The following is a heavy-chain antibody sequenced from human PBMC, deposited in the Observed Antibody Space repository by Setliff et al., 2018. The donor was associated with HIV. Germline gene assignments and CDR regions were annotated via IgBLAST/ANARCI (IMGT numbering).Heavy chain of an antibody. V-gene: IGHV3-30*07. J-gene: IGHJ6*03. CDR2: ISYDGSRI. CDR3: ARIPGYSSGWVNYYYMDV. CDR1: GFTFSTFA. Sequence: GGSLRLSCVASGFTFSTFAMHWVRQAPGKGLEWVSVISYDGSRIVYADSVKGRFTISRDNSKNTLYLQMNSLRAEDTAVYYCARIPGYSSGWVNYYYMDVWGKGTTVTVSS. D-gene: IGHD6-19*01.